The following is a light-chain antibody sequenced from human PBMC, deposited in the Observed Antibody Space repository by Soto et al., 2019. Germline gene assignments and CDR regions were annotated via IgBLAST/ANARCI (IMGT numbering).Light chain of an antibody. V-gene: IGKV1-39*01. CDR2: AAS. CDR3: QQSYSTPRT. J-gene: IGKJ3*01. CDR1: QSISRF. Sequence: DLPLTQSPSPLSASVGDRVTITCRASQSISRFLNWYQHRPGRAPKLLIYAASNLQSGVPSRFSGSGSGTDFTLTISSLQPEDFATYYCQQSYSTPRTFGPGTKVDIK.